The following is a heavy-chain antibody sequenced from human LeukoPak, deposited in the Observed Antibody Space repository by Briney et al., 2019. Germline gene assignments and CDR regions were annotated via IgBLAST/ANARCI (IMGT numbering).Heavy chain of an antibody. CDR2: ITSNGGST. CDR1: GGTFSSYA. V-gene: IGHV3-64*01. Sequence: ASVKVSCRASGGTFSSYAMHWVRQAPGKGLEYVSAITSNGGSTYYANSVKGRFTISRDNSKNTLYLQMGSLRAEDMAVYYCARGSSGKYDYWGQGTLVTVSS. CDR3: ARGSSGKYDY. J-gene: IGHJ4*02. D-gene: IGHD3-10*01.